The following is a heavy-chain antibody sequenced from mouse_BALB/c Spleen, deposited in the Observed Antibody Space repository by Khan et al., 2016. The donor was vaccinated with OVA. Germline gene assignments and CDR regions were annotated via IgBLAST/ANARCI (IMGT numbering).Heavy chain of an antibody. Sequence: QIQLVQSGAELARPGASVKMSCKASGYTFTSYTIHWIKLRPGQGLEWIGYINPSNGYTNYNQKFRDKATLTADKSSTTAYMQLSSLTSDDSAVYSWVRDGADHRNDGWFAYWGQGTLVTVSA. J-gene: IGHJ3*01. V-gene: IGHV1-4*01. CDR1: GYTFTSYT. CDR2: INPSNGYT. CDR3: VRDGADHRNDGWFAY. D-gene: IGHD2-14*01.